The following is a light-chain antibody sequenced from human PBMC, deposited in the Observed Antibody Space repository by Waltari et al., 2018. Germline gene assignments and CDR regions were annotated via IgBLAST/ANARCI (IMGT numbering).Light chain of an antibody. CDR1: RLSRFY. J-gene: IGLJ2*01. Sequence: SSELTQDPAVSVALGQTVRITCQGDRLSRFYASWYQQRPGQAPILVLYGKNNRPSGIPDRFSGSTSGNTASLTITRAQAEDEGDYFCHSRDTTSTRLFGGGTRVTV. CDR3: HSRDTTSTRL. CDR2: GKN. V-gene: IGLV3-19*01.